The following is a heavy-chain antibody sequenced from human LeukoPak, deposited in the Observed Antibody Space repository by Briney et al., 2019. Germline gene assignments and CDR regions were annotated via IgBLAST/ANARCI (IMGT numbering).Heavy chain of an antibody. J-gene: IGHJ6*03. CDR3: ATGPRYCSSTSCYSMDV. CDR1: GYTLTELS. CDR2: FDPEDGET. V-gene: IGHV1-24*01. D-gene: IGHD2-2*02. Sequence: ASVKVSCKVSGYTLTELSMHWVRQAPGKGLEWMGGFDPEDGETIYAQKFQGRVTMTEDTSTDTAYMELSSLRSEDTAVYYCATGPRYCSSTSCYSMDVWGKGTTVTVSS.